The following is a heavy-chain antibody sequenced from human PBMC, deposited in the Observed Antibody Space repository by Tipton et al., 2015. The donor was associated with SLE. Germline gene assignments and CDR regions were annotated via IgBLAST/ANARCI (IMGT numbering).Heavy chain of an antibody. CDR3: ARSGYDFWSGYYGYYFDY. CDR1: GGSISSYY. D-gene: IGHD3-3*01. CDR2: IYYSGST. Sequence: GLVKPSETLSLTCTVSGGSISSYYWSWIRQPPGKGLEWIGYIYYSGSTNYNPSLKSRVTISVDTSKNQFSLKLSSVTAADTAVYYCARSGYDFWSGYYGYYFDYWGQGTLVTVSS. J-gene: IGHJ4*02. V-gene: IGHV4-59*01.